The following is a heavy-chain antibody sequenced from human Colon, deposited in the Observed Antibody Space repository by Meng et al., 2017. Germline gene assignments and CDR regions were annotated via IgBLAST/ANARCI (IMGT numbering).Heavy chain of an antibody. Sequence: QVRFLQSGAEVKGPGGYMKVSFHPSGNPFSHYALHWVRQAPGQRLEWMGWINPGNGDTKSSHKFQGRLTITRDTSASTAYMELSSLRSEDTAVYYCAKDQDFGGTPDSWGQGTLVTVSS. D-gene: IGHD4-23*01. CDR1: GNPFSHYA. CDR3: AKDQDFGGTPDS. J-gene: IGHJ4*02. V-gene: IGHV1-3*01. CDR2: INPGNGDT.